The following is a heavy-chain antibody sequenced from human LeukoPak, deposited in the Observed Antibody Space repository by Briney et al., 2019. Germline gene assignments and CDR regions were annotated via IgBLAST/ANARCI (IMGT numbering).Heavy chain of an antibody. V-gene: IGHV3-21*01. CDR2: ISSSSSYI. Sequence: GGSLRLSCAASGFTFSSYSMNWVRQAPGKGLEWVSSISSSSSYIYYADSVKGRFTISRDNAKNSLYLQMNSLRAEDTAVYYCARDHLVVVVADYYYYMDVWGKGTTVTVSS. CDR3: ARDHLVVVVADYYYYMDV. J-gene: IGHJ6*03. CDR1: GFTFSSYS. D-gene: IGHD2-15*01.